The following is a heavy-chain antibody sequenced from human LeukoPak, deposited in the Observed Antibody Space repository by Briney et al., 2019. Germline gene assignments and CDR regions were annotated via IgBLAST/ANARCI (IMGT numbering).Heavy chain of an antibody. J-gene: IGHJ6*02. Sequence: SVNVSCKVYEYPLASYDINRVPPANGQGLEGMGWMNPNSGNTGYAQKFQGRVTMTRNTSISTAYMELSSLRSEDTAVYYCARLHSGWGPYYYYYYGMDVWGQGTTVTVSS. CDR2: MNPNSGNT. V-gene: IGHV1-8*01. CDR3: ARLHSGWGPYYYYYYGMDV. D-gene: IGHD6-19*01. CDR1: EYPLASYD.